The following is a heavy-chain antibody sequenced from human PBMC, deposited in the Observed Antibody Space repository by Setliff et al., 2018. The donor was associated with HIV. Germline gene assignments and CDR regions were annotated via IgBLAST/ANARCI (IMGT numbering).Heavy chain of an antibody. V-gene: IGHV4-4*09. CDR1: GGSISSYH. Sequence: SETLSLTCTVSGGSISSYHWNWLRQTPGKGLEWIGYIYTSRGTNYNHSLRTRVIISVDTSNQFSLKLSSVTAADAAVYYCARSPSYRSSWEYYFDYWGQGILVTVSS. CDR3: ARSPSYRSSWEYYFDY. D-gene: IGHD6-13*01. CDR2: IYTSRGT. J-gene: IGHJ4*02.